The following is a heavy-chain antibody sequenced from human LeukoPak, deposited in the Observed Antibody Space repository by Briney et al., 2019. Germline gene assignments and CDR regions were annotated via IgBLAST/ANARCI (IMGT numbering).Heavy chain of an antibody. J-gene: IGHJ5*02. Sequence: PGGSLRLSCAASGFTFSSYAMAWVRQAPGKGLEFVSVISGIGTTTYYADSVKGRFTISRDNSKNTQFLQMNSLRVEDTAVYYCTKKRTKSVTDWFDPWGQGTLVTVSS. V-gene: IGHV3-23*01. D-gene: IGHD2-21*02. CDR3: TKKRTKSVTDWFDP. CDR2: ISGIGTTT. CDR1: GFTFSSYA.